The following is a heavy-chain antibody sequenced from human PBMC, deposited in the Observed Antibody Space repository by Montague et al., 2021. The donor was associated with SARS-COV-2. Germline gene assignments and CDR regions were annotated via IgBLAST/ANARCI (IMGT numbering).Heavy chain of an antibody. CDR1: GYTFSNHN. CDR2: ISASTGNT. J-gene: IGHJ4*02. Sequence: SVKVSCKASGYTFSNHNINWVRQAPGQGLEWMGWISASTGNTKIAQKFQGKVTMTADTSTATAYMELWSLTPDDTAVYYCARDSDGSGNSWFDWFDYWGQGTLVTVSA. D-gene: IGHD3-10*01. V-gene: IGHV1-18*04. CDR3: ARDSDGSGNSWFDWFDY.